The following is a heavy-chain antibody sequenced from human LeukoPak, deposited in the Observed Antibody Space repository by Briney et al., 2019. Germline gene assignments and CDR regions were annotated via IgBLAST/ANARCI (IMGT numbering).Heavy chain of an antibody. CDR2: INSDGSWT. CDR1: GNYW. V-gene: IGHV3-74*01. CDR3: ARDSYSRD. D-gene: IGHD3-10*01. Sequence: PGVSLRLSCAASGNYWIHWVRQAPGKGLVWVSHINSDGSWTSYADSVKGRFTISKDNAKNTVYLQMNNLRAEDTAVYYCARDSYSRDWGQGTLVTVSS. J-gene: IGHJ4*02.